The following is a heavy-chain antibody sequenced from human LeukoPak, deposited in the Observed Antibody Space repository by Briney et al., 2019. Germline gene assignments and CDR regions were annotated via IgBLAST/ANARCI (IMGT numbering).Heavy chain of an antibody. D-gene: IGHD3-22*01. J-gene: IGHJ4*02. CDR1: GFTVSSNY. CDR3: ARDSGACYDSSGYFDY. V-gene: IGHV3-53*01. Sequence: GGSLRLSCAASGFTVSSNYMSWVRQAPGKGLEWVSVIYSGGSTYYADSVKGRFTISRDNSKNTLYLQMNSLRAEDTAVYYCARDSGACYDSSGYFDYWGQGTLVTVFS. CDR2: IYSGGST.